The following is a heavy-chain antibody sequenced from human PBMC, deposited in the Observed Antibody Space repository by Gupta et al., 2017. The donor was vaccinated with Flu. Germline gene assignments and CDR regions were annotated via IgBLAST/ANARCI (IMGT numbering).Heavy chain of an antibody. Sequence: DYYMTWIRQAPGEGLEWLSYISPSSSTIYYADSVKGRFTISRDNAKSSLYLQINSLSAEDTAVYYCARAGGNYDYISGTYRYEADYWGQGTLVTVSS. D-gene: IGHD3-16*02. CDR2: ISPSSSTI. CDR3: ARAGGNYDYISGTYRYEADY. V-gene: IGHV3-11*01. J-gene: IGHJ4*02. CDR1: DYY.